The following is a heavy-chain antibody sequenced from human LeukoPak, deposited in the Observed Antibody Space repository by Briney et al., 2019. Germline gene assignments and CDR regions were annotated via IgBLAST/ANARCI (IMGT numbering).Heavy chain of an antibody. J-gene: IGHJ4*02. CDR2: INHSGST. V-gene: IGHV4-34*01. CDR1: GGSFSGYY. Sequence: SETLSLTCAVYGGSFSGYYWSWIRQPPGRGLEWIGEINHSGSTNYNPSLKSRVTISVDTSKNQFSLKLSSVTAADTAVYYCAILPRDYWGQGTLVTVSS. CDR3: AILPRDY.